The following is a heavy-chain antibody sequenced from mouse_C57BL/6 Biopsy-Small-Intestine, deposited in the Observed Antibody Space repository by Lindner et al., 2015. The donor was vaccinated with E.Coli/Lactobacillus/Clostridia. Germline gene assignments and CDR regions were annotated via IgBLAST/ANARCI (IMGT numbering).Heavy chain of an antibody. CDR2: IDPATGGT. Sequence: VQLQESGAELVRPGASVTLSCKASGYIFSDYEMHWVKQTPVHGLEWIGVIDPATGGTAYNQKFKAKAILTADKSFSTAYMELRSLTSEDSAVYCCRGPWVRRGAMDYWGQGTSVTVSS. CDR3: RGPWVRRGAMDY. V-gene: IGHV1-15*01. CDR1: GYIFSDYE. J-gene: IGHJ4*01. D-gene: IGHD2-14*01.